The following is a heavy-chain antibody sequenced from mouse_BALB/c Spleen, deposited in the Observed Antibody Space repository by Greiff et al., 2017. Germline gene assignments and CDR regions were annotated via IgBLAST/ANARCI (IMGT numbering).Heavy chain of an antibody. D-gene: IGHD3-1*01. V-gene: IGHV1-4*01. J-gene: IGHJ1*01. CDR3: ARWATDWYFDV. CDR2: INPSSGYT. CDR1: GYTFTSYT. Sequence: QVQLKESGAELARPGASVKMSCKASGYTFTSYTMHWVKQRPGQGLEWIGYINPSSGYTNYNQKFKDKATLTADKSSSTAYMQLSSLTSEDSAVYYCARWATDWYFDVWGAGTTVTVSS.